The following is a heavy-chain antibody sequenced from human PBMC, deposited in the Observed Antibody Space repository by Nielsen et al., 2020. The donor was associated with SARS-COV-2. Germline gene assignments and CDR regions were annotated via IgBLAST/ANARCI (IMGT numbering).Heavy chain of an antibody. CDR1: GFTFSDYY. V-gene: IGHV3-15*01. Sequence: GESLKISCAASGFTFSDYYMSWIRQAPGKGLEWVGRIKSKTDGGTTDYAAPVKGRFTISRDDSKNTLYLQMNSLKTEDTAVYYCTTNWYFPDYYYGMDVWGQGTTVTVSS. CDR3: TTNWYFPDYYYGMDV. J-gene: IGHJ6*02. CDR2: IKSKTDGGTT. D-gene: IGHD1-7*01.